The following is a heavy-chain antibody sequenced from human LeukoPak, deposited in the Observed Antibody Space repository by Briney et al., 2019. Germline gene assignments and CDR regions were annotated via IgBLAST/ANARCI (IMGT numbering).Heavy chain of an antibody. D-gene: IGHD3-9*01. V-gene: IGHV4-34*01. CDR1: GGSFSGYY. J-gene: IGHJ3*02. CDR2: INHSGST. Sequence: SETLSLTCAVYGGSFSGYYWSWIRQPPGKGLEWIGEINHSGSTNYNPSLKSRVTISVDTSKNQFSLKLSSVTAADTAVYSCARGRLRYCDILAGYYRAARTDAFDIWGEGAMVTVSS. CDR3: ARGRLRYCDILAGYYRAARTDAFDI.